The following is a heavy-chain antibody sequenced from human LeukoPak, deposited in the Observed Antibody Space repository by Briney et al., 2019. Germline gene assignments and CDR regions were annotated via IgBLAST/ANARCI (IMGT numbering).Heavy chain of an antibody. Sequence: PSETLSLTCTVSGYSISSGYYWGWIRQPPGKGLEWIGYIYYSGSTNYNPSLKSRVTISVDTSKNQFSLKLSSVTAADTAVYYCARGPSSTRLRYFDWFLFDPWGQGTLVTVSS. CDR3: ARGPSSTRLRYFDWFLFDP. CDR1: GYSISSGYY. V-gene: IGHV4-61*01. CDR2: IYYSGST. J-gene: IGHJ5*02. D-gene: IGHD3-9*01.